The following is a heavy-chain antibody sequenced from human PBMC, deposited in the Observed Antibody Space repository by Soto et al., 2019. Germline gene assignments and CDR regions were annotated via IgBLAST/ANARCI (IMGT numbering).Heavy chain of an antibody. D-gene: IGHD2-15*01. V-gene: IGHV1-18*01. Sequence: QVQLKQSGGEVKNSGASVKVSCQSAGYAFIKYGINWVRQAPGKGLEWLGWISPYNGDTKYAQSLQDRITMTKDTSTSITDMELRNLRSNDTAVYYCARLGPIVADPIAANFYFYHAMDVWGHGTTVTV. CDR3: ARLGPIVADPIAANFYFYHAMDV. J-gene: IGHJ6*01. CDR2: ISPYNGDT. CDR1: GYAFIKYG.